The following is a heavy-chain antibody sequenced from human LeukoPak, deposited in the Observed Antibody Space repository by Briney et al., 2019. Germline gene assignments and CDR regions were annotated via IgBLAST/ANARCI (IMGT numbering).Heavy chain of an antibody. Sequence: GGSLRLSCAVSGFTFSNYWMSWVRQAPAKGLEWVAYINQDGSGTYYVDSVKGRFTISRDNAKNSLFLQLTTLRVDDTAVYYCARADHHSIDYWGQGTLVTVSS. CDR2: INQDGSGT. V-gene: IGHV3-7*01. CDR3: ARADHHSIDY. J-gene: IGHJ4*02. CDR1: GFTFSNYW.